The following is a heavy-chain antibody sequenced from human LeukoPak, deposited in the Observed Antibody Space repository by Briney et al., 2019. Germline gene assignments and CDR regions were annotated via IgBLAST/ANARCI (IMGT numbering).Heavy chain of an antibody. CDR2: IYTGDSAT. CDR1: GYSFTSYW. D-gene: IGHD3-22*01. V-gene: IGHV5-51*01. CDR3: ARRGPYYYDSSGYSFDY. J-gene: IGHJ4*02. Sequence: KIGESLKISCKASGYSFTSYWIGWVRQLPGKGLEGMGIIYTGDSATRYSPSFQGQFPISADKSISTAYLKWSSLKASDTAMYYCARRGPYYYDSSGYSFDYWGQGTLVTVSS.